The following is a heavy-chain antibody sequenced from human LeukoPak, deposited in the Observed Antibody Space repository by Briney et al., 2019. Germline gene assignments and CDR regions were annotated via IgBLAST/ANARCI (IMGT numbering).Heavy chain of an antibody. CDR2: IYAGANA. J-gene: IGHJ4*02. D-gene: IGHD3/OR15-3a*01. CDR3: ARGGLYANIRYDY. Sequence: NPSETLSLTCTVSGGSITNYYWTWIRQPPGKGLEWIEYIYAGANAEYSPFLRSRVTISVDTSKNQFALNLKAATAADTAVYYCARGGLYANIRYDYWGQGALVAVSS. CDR1: GGSITNYY. V-gene: IGHV4-59*01.